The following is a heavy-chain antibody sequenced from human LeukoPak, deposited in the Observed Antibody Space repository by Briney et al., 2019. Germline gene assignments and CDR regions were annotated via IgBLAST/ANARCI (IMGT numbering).Heavy chain of an antibody. J-gene: IGHJ4*02. D-gene: IGHD2-15*01. CDR3: AKDMRGSSGVDY. Sequence: GRCLRLSCAASGFTFDDYAMHWVRQAPGKGLKWASGISWNSGSIGYAESVKGRFTISRDNAKNSLYLQMNSLRAEDTALYYCAKDMRGSSGVDYWGQGTLVTVSS. CDR2: ISWNSGSI. CDR1: GFTFDDYA. V-gene: IGHV3-9*01.